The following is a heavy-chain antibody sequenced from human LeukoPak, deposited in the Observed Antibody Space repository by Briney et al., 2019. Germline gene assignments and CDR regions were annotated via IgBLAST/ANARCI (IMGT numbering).Heavy chain of an antibody. CDR2: IYYSGST. Sequence: SQTLSLTCTVSGGSISRGDYYWSWIRQPPGKGLEWIGYIYYSGSTYYNPSLKSRVTISVDTSKNQFSLKLSSVTAAGTAVYYCARVWVYCSSTSCQGEDWGQGTLVTVSS. CDR1: GGSISRGDYY. V-gene: IGHV4-30-4*08. CDR3: ARVWVYCSSTSCQGED. D-gene: IGHD2-2*01. J-gene: IGHJ4*02.